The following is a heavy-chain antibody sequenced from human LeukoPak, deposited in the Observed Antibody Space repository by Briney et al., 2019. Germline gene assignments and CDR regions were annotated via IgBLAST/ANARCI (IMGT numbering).Heavy chain of an antibody. Sequence: PGGSLRLSCAASGFTFSSYGMHWVRQAPGKGLEWVAVISYDGSNKYYADSVKGRFTISRDNSKNTLFLQMNSLRTEDTAVYYCAKDGPDYGDYVGEAVDYWGQGTLVTVSS. CDR2: ISYDGSNK. CDR1: GFTFSSYG. CDR3: AKDGPDYGDYVGEAVDY. J-gene: IGHJ4*02. D-gene: IGHD4-17*01. V-gene: IGHV3-30*18.